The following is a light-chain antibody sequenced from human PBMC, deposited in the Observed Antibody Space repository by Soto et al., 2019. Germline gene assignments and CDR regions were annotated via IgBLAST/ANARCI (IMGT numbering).Light chain of an antibody. V-gene: IGLV2-14*01. Sequence: QSVLTQSASVSGSPGQSITISCTGASSDVGSYNHVSWYQQHPGEVPKLIIFNVNDRPSGVSNRFSGSKSGNTASLTISGLQAEDEADYYFCSFTRRTTYFIGIGTTDTFL. CDR3: CSFTRRTTYF. J-gene: IGLJ1*01. CDR1: SSDVGSYNH. CDR2: NVN.